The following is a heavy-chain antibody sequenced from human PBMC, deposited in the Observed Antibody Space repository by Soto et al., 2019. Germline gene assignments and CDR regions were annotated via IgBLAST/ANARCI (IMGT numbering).Heavy chain of an antibody. Sequence: QVQLQQWGAGLLKPSETLSLTCAVYGGSFSGYYWSWIRQPPGKGLEWIGEINHSGSTNYNPSLKSRVTISVDTSKNQFSLKLSSVTAADTAVYYCARGLIGTAAGQNWFDPWGQGTLVTVSS. CDR2: INHSGST. D-gene: IGHD6-13*01. CDR1: GGSFSGYY. CDR3: ARGLIGTAAGQNWFDP. V-gene: IGHV4-34*01. J-gene: IGHJ5*02.